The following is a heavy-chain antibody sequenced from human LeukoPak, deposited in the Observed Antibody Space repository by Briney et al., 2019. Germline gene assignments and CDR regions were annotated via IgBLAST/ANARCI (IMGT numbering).Heavy chain of an antibody. CDR2: ISYDGSNK. Sequence: PGGSLRLSCAASGFTFSSYGMHWVRQAPGKGLEWVAVISYDGSNKYYADSVKSRFTISRDNSKNTLYLQMNSLRAEDTAVYYCAKDLDGDSTYYYGMDVWGQGTTVTVSS. V-gene: IGHV3-30*18. CDR1: GFTFSSYG. CDR3: AKDLDGDSTYYYGMDV. D-gene: IGHD4-17*01. J-gene: IGHJ6*02.